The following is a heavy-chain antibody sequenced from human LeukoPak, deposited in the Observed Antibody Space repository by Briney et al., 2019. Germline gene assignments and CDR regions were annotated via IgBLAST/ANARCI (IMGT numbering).Heavy chain of an antibody. CDR1: GGSISSGGYS. J-gene: IGHJ4*02. Sequence: SETLSLTCAVSGGSISSGGYSWSWIRQPPGKGLEWIGYIYHSGSTYYSPSLKSRVTISVDRSKNQFSLKLSSVTAADTAVYYCARLSGPTYYYWGQGTLVTVSS. D-gene: IGHD7-27*01. V-gene: IGHV4-30-2*01. CDR3: ARLSGPTYYY. CDR2: IYHSGST.